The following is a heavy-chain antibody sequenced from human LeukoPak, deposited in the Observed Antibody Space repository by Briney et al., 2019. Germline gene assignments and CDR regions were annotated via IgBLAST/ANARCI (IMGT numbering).Heavy chain of an antibody. Sequence: PGGSLRLSCAASGFTFSSYSMNWVRQAPGKGLEWVSYISSSSSTIYYADSVKGRFTISRDNAKNSLYLQMNSLRAEDTAVYYCAKEDGYSSSWYGDYYYYMDVWGKGTTVTISS. CDR2: ISSSSSTI. J-gene: IGHJ6*03. CDR3: AKEDGYSSSWYGDYYYYMDV. V-gene: IGHV3-48*01. D-gene: IGHD6-13*01. CDR1: GFTFSSYS.